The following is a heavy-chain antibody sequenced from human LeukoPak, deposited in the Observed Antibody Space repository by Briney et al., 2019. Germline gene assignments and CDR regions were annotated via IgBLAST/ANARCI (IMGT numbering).Heavy chain of an antibody. CDR3: AIYILTGYYTDY. V-gene: IGHV3-21*01. J-gene: IGHJ4*02. CDR1: GFTFSSYE. CDR2: ISSSSSYI. Sequence: GGSLRLSCAASGFTFSSYEMNWVRQAPGKGLEWVSSISSSSSYIYYADSVKGRFTISRDNAKNSLYLQMNSLRAEDTAVYYCAIYILTGYYTDYWGQGTLVTVSS. D-gene: IGHD3-9*01.